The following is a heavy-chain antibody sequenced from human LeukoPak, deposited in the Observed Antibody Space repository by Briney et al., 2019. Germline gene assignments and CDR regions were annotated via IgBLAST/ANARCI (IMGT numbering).Heavy chain of an antibody. J-gene: IGHJ6*02. CDR1: GGSISSYY. Sequence: SETLSLTCTVSGGSISSYYWSWIRQPPGKGLEWIGYIYYSGSTNYNHSLKGRVAISVDMSKNQFSLKLSSVTAADTAVYYCARVPLSLFGTDYGYYGMDVWGQGTTVTVSS. D-gene: IGHD4-17*01. CDR3: ARVPLSLFGTDYGYYGMDV. V-gene: IGHV4-59*01. CDR2: IYYSGST.